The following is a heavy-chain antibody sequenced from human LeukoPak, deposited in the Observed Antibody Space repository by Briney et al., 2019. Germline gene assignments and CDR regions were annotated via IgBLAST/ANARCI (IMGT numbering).Heavy chain of an antibody. J-gene: IGHJ4*02. CDR1: GFTFVDYA. CDR3: AKDRSMVTTGSSDY. CDR2: ISWNSDSI. Sequence: PGRSLRLSCAASGFTFVDYAMHWVRQAPGKGLEWVSGISWNSDSIGYADSVRGRFTISRDNAKNSLYLQMNGLSVEDTALYYCAKDRSMVTTGSSDYWGQGTLVTASS. D-gene: IGHD3-10*01. V-gene: IGHV3-9*01.